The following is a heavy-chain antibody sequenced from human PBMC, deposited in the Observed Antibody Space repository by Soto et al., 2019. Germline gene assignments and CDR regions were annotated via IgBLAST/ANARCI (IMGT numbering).Heavy chain of an antibody. CDR1: GFTFSSYS. J-gene: IGHJ4*02. V-gene: IGHV3-48*02. D-gene: IGHD3-10*01. CDR2: ISSSSSTI. Sequence: EVQLVESGGGLVQPGGSLRLSCAASGFTFSSYSMNWVRQAPGKGLEWVSYISSSSSTIYYADSVKGRFPISRDNAKNSVFLQMHSLRDDDTAVYYCASYNPSSYYGSGSYYTPLYYFDYWGQGSLVTVSS. CDR3: ASYNPSSYYGSGSYYTPLYYFDY.